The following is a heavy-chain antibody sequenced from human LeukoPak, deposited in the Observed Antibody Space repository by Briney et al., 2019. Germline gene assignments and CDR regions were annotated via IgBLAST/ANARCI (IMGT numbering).Heavy chain of an antibody. CDR1: GFTFSSYG. J-gene: IGHJ6*02. CDR3: AKDRIYYHSSGPKVYYYYGMDV. Sequence: GRSLRLSCAASGFTFSSYGMHWVRQAPGKGLEWVAVISYDGSNKYYADSVKGRFTISRDNSKNTLYLQMNSLRAEDTAVYYCAKDRIYYHSSGPKVYYYYGMDVWGQGTTVTVSS. CDR2: ISYDGSNK. V-gene: IGHV3-30*18. D-gene: IGHD3-22*01.